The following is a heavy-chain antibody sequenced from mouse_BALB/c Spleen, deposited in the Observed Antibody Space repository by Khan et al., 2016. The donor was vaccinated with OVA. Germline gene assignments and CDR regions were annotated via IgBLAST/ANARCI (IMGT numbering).Heavy chain of an antibody. CDR2: IDPANGNT. CDR3: ARTNT. Sequence: VQLKESGAELVKPGASVKLSCTASGFNIKDTYMHWVKQRPEQGLEWIGRIDPANGNTKYDTQFQGKATITADKSSNTAYLQLSSLTSEDTAVYYCARTNTWGQGTTLTVSS. V-gene: IGHV14-3*02. CDR1: GFNIKDTY. J-gene: IGHJ2*01.